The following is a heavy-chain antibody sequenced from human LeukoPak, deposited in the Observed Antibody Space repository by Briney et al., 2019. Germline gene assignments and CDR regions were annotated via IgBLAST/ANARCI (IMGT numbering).Heavy chain of an antibody. J-gene: IGHJ4*02. CDR2: IKEDGSDK. CDR3: AKDPGRWEPNY. V-gene: IGHV3-7*03. CDR1: EFTFGNFW. D-gene: IGHD1-26*01. Sequence: PGESLRLSCAASEFTFGNFWMTWVRQAPGKGLEWVANIKEDGSDKYYVDSVKGRFTISRDNSKNTLYLQMNSLRAEDTAVYYCAKDPGRWEPNYWGQGTLVTVSS.